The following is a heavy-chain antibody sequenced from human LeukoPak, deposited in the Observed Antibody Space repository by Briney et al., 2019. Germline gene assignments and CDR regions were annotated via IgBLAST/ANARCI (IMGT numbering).Heavy chain of an antibody. J-gene: IGHJ4*02. CDR1: GFTFSMYE. D-gene: IGHD4-17*01. V-gene: IGHV3-48*03. Sequence: GGSLRLSCAASGFTFSMYEMNWVRQAPGKGLEWVSYISSSGSTIYYPASVQGRFTISRDNANNSLYLQMNSLRAEDTAVYHCAREAVYDYGPGSDYWGQGTLVTVSS. CDR3: AREAVYDYGPGSDY. CDR2: ISSSGSTI.